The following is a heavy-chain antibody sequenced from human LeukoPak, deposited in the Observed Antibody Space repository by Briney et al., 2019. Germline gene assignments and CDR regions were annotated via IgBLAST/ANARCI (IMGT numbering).Heavy chain of an antibody. J-gene: IGHJ4*02. D-gene: IGHD5-24*01. CDR2: IKSKTDGGTT. Sequence: PGGSLRLSCAASGFTFSNAWMNWVRQAPGKGLEWVGRIKSKTDGGTTDYAAPVKDRFTISRDDSKNTLYLQMSSLKTEDTAVYYCTTDGDGYKHLSYYFDYWGQGTLVTVSS. CDR1: GFTFSNAW. CDR3: TTDGDGYKHLSYYFDY. V-gene: IGHV3-15*07.